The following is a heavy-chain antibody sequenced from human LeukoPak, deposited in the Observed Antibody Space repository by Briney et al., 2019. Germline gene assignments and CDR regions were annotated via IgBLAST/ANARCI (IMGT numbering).Heavy chain of an antibody. J-gene: IGHJ6*02. V-gene: IGHV3-30*03. CDR3: ARWPEQFLEWLFYYGMDV. Sequence: GRSLRLSCAASGFTFSSYGMHWVRQAPGKGLEWVAVISYDGSNKYYADSVKGRFTISRDNSKNTLYLQMNSLRAEDTAVYYCARWPEQFLEWLFYYGMDVWGQGTTVTVSS. CDR1: GFTFSSYG. CDR2: ISYDGSNK. D-gene: IGHD3-3*01.